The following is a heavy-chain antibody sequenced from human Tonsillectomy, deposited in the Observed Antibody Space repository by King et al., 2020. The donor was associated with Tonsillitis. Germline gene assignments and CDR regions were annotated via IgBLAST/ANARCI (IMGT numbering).Heavy chain of an antibody. Sequence: VQLVESGGGLVQPGGSLRLSGACSGFAFISYAMTWVRQAPGKGLEWVSVIWGIGVYSTSYADSVKGRLTISRDNSANTLYLQMDSLRAEDTAVYFCAKDMIGTVADYFDYWGQGTLVTVSS. D-gene: IGHD6-19*01. J-gene: IGHJ4*02. CDR2: IWGIGVYST. V-gene: IGHV3-23*04. CDR3: AKDMIGTVADYFDY. CDR1: GFAFISYA.